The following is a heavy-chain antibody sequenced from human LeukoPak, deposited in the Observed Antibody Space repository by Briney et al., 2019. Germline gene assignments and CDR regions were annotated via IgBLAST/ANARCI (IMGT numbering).Heavy chain of an antibody. Sequence: SVKVSCKASGGTFSSYAISWVRQAPGQGLEWMGGIIPIFGTANYAQKFQGRVTITADESTSTAYMELSSLRSEDAAVCFCARVSIAARLNYYYGMDVWGQGTTVTVSS. V-gene: IGHV1-69*13. J-gene: IGHJ6*02. CDR1: GGTFSSYA. CDR3: ARVSIAARLNYYYGMDV. D-gene: IGHD6-6*01. CDR2: IIPIFGTA.